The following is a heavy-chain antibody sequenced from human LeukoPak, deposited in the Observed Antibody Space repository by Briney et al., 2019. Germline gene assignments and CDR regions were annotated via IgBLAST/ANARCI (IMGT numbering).Heavy chain of an antibody. CDR3: ARAVSRYYYYYGMDV. CDR1: GGSFSGYY. V-gene: IGHV4-34*01. D-gene: IGHD6-13*01. J-gene: IGHJ6*02. Sequence: SETLSLTCAVYGGSFSGYYWSWIRQPPGKGLEWIGEINHSRSTNYNPSLKSRVTISVDTSKNQFSLKLSSVTAADTAVYYCARAVSRYYYYYGMDVWGQGTLVTVSS. CDR2: INHSRST.